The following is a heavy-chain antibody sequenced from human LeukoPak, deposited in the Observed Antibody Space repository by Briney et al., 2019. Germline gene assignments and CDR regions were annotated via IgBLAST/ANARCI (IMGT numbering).Heavy chain of an antibody. CDR2: IGTAGDT. V-gene: IGHV3-13*01. D-gene: IGHD1-1*01. CDR1: GFTFSDYD. Sequence: PGGSLRLSCAASGFTFSDYDMHWVRQATGKGLEWVSAIGTAGDTYYTGSVKGRFTISRENAKNSLYLQMISLRAGDTAVYYCVRVAKERVGGVYYFDYWGQGTPVTVSS. CDR3: VRVAKERVGGVYYFDY. J-gene: IGHJ4*02.